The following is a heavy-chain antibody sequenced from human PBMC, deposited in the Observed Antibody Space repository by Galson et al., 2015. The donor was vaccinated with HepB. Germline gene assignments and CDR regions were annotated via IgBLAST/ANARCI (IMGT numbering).Heavy chain of an antibody. V-gene: IGHV1-8*01. J-gene: IGHJ4*02. Sequence: QSGAEVKKPGESLKTSCKASGYTFTSYDINWVRQATGQGLEWMGWMNPNSGNTGYAQKFQGRVTMTRNTSISTAYMELSSLRSEDTAVYYCARGSAGETTVTTFDYWGQGTLVTVSS. CDR3: ARGSAGETTVTTFDY. CDR1: GYTFTSYD. CDR2: MNPNSGNT. D-gene: IGHD4-17*01.